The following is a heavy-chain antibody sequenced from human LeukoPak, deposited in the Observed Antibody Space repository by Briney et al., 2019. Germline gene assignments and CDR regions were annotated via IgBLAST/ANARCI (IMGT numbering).Heavy chain of an antibody. CDR3: AKDPWGSSWF. J-gene: IGHJ4*02. D-gene: IGHD6-13*01. CDR1: GFTFSDYS. Sequence: GGSLRLSCAASGFTFSDYSMNWVRQAPGKGLEWVSSISGSGRYIYYADSLKGRFTISRDNAKNSLYLQMNSLRADDTAVYYCAKDPWGSSWFWGQGTLVIVSS. CDR2: ISGSGRYI. V-gene: IGHV3-21*01.